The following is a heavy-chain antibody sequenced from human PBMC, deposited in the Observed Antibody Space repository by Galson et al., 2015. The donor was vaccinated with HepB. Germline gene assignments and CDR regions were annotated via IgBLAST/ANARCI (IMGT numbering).Heavy chain of an antibody. Sequence: SLRLSCAASGFTFSSYAMSWVRQAPGKGLEWVSAIRGGGGSTYYADSVKGRFTISRDNSKNTLYLQMNSLRAEDTAVYYCAKERVYSGYDWRVDPDSWGQGTLVTVSS. V-gene: IGHV3-23*01. CDR1: GFTFSSYA. CDR3: AKERVYSGYDWRVDPDS. CDR2: IRGGGGST. D-gene: IGHD5-12*01. J-gene: IGHJ4*02.